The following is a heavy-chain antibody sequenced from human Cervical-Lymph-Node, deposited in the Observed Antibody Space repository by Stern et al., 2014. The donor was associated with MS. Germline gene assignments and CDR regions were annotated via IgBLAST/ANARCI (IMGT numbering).Heavy chain of an antibody. CDR2: IYRGGST. V-gene: IGHV3-53*01. D-gene: IGHD3-16*02. CDR3: ARDIGRDYYYGMDV. CDR1: GFTVSSNY. Sequence: EVQLVESGGGLIQPGGSLRLSCAASGFTVSSNYMSWVRQAPGTGLEWVSLIYRGGSTYFADTAKVRFTISRDNSKNTLYLQMNSLRAEDTAVYYCARDIGRDYYYGMDVWGQGTTVTVSS. J-gene: IGHJ6*02.